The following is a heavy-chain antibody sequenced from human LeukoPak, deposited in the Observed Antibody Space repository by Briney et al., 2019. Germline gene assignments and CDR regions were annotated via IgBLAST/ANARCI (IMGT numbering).Heavy chain of an antibody. J-gene: IGHJ6*03. V-gene: IGHV3-53*01. CDR1: GFSVSNDY. CDR3: ARCTSCPNSFYFYYMDV. Sequence: PGGSLRLSCAVSGFSVSNDYINWVRQAPGKGLEWVSVINRGGTTYYADSVKGRFTFSRDNSKNTVYLQMNSLRAEDTAVYFCARCTSCPNSFYFYYMDVWGKGTTVTVSS. CDR2: INRGGTT. D-gene: IGHD2-2*01.